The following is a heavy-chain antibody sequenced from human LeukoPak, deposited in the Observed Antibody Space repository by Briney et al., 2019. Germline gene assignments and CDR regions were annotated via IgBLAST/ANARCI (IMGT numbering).Heavy chain of an antibody. D-gene: IGHD3-3*01. CDR2: ISYDGSNK. J-gene: IGHJ4*02. CDR1: GFTFSSHA. CDR3: ARVLRFLEWLPADY. V-gene: IGHV3-30-3*01. Sequence: GRSLRLSCAASGFTFSSHAMHWVRQAPGKGLEWVAVISYDGSNKYYADSVKGRFTISRDNSKNTLYLQMNSLRAEDTAVYYCARVLRFLEWLPADYWGQGTLVTVSS.